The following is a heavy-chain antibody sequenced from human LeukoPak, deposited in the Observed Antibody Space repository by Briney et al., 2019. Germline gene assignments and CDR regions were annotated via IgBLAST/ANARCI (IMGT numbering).Heavy chain of an antibody. V-gene: IGHV3-23*01. CDR1: GFTFSGYA. D-gene: IGHD3-22*01. J-gene: IGHJ4*02. CDR3: ATITYYYDSSGPYSDY. CDR2: ISGSGGST. Sequence: QPGGSLRLSCAASGFTFSGYAMSWVRQAPGKGLEWVSAISGSGGSTYYADSVKGRFTISRDNSKNTLYLQMNSLRAEDTAVYYCATITYYYDSSGPYSDYWGQGTLVTVSS.